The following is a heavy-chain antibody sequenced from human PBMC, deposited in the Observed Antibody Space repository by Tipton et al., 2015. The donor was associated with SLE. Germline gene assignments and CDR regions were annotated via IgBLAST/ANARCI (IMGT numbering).Heavy chain of an antibody. V-gene: IGHV5-10-1*01. CDR2: IDPSDSYT. CDR1: GYSFTSYW. CDR3: ATMGGYCSGGSCPGNY. J-gene: IGHJ4*02. Sequence: QLVQSGAEVKKPGESLRISCKGSGYSFTSYWISWVRQMPGKGLEWMGRIDPSDSYTNYSPSFQGHVTISADKSISTAYLQWSSLKASDTAMYYCATMGGYCSGGSCPGNYWGQGTLVTVSS. D-gene: IGHD2-15*01.